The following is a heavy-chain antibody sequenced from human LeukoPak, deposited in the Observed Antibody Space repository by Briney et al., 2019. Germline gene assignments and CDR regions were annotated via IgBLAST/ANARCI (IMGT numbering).Heavy chain of an antibody. J-gene: IGHJ4*02. CDR1: GFTFSSYA. CDR3: AKIVRLVNFDY. CDR2: ISYDGSNK. D-gene: IGHD2/OR15-2a*01. Sequence: DPGGSLRLSCAASGFTFSSYAMHWVRQAPGKGLEWVAVISYDGSNKYYADSVKGRFTISRDDSKNTLYLQMNSLRAEDTAVYYCAKIVRLVNFDYWGQGTLVTVSS. V-gene: IGHV3-30*04.